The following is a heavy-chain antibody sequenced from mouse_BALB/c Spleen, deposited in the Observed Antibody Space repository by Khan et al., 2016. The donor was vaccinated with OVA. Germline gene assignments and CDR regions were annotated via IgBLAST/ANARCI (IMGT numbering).Heavy chain of an antibody. Sequence: EVQLQESGPSLVKPSQTLSLTCSVTGDSITSGYWNWIRKFPGNKLEYMGYIIYTGYTYYNPSLQSRISITRHTSKHQYYLQLNSVTDEDTATYYCARSTYRYAFVYWGQGTLVTVSA. CDR2: IIYTGYT. J-gene: IGHJ3*01. D-gene: IGHD2-12*01. V-gene: IGHV3-8*02. CDR1: GDSITSGY. CDR3: ARSTYRYAFVY.